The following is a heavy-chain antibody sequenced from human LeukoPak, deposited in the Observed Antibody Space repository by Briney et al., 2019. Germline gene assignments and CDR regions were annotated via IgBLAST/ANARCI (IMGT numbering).Heavy chain of an antibody. CDR2: IRRKAHGGTT. V-gene: IGHV3-49*04. D-gene: IGHD3-22*01. CDR3: TRVTYYYDNSGYFHFDS. Sequence: GGSLRLSCTTSGFTFGDYAMSWVRKAPGTGMERVSFIRRKAHGGTTEYAASVKGRFSSSRDDSKSISYLPMNILKTEDTAVYFCTRVTYYYDNSGYFHFDSWGHGSLVTVSS. J-gene: IGHJ4*01. CDR1: GFTFGDYA.